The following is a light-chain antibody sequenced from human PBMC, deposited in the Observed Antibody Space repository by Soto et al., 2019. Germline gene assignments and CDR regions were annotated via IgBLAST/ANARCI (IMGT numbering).Light chain of an antibody. CDR1: QSVSSSY. V-gene: IGKV3-20*01. Sequence: EIVLTQSPGTLSLSPGERATLSCRASQSVSSSYLAWYQQKPGQAPRLLIYGASSRATGIPDRFSGSGSGTDFPLTISRLEHEDFAVYYCQHYDSSPLTFGGGTKVEIK. J-gene: IGKJ4*01. CDR2: GAS. CDR3: QHYDSSPLT.